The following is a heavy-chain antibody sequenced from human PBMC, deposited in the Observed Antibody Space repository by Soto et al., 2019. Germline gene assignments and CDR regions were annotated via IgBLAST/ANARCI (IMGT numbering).Heavy chain of an antibody. V-gene: IGHV3-33*08. J-gene: IGHJ4*02. D-gene: IGHD2-15*01. CDR3: AREHGYCSGGTCPSELDF. CDR1: GFSISTTY. Sequence: PGGSLRLSCAASGFSISTTYMHWVRQPPGKGLEWVATIWYDGSKKYYGESVKGRFSVSRDNSKSTLDLQMNSLRVEDTGVYYCAREHGYCSGGTCPSELDFWGQGALVTVFS. CDR2: IWYDGSKK.